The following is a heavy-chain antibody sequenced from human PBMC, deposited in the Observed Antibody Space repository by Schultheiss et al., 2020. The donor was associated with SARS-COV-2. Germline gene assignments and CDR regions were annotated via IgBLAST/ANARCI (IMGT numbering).Heavy chain of an antibody. J-gene: IGHJ3*02. CDR2: ISAYNGNT. CDR3: ARGPYDYIWGSYRYGAFDI. D-gene: IGHD3-16*02. CDR1: GYTFTSYG. Sequence: ASVKVSCKASGYTFTSYGISWVRQAPGHGLEWLGWISAYNGNTNYAQKLQGRVTMTTDTSTSTAYMELSSLRSEDTAVYYCARGPYDYIWGSYRYGAFDIWGQGTMVTVSS. V-gene: IGHV1-18*01.